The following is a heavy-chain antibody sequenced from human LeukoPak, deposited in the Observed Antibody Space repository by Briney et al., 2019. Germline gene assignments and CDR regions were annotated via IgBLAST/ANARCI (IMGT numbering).Heavy chain of an antibody. CDR3: ASQLDYYDSSGYYKPVGFDY. V-gene: IGHV1-69*06. CDR2: IIPIFGTA. D-gene: IGHD3-22*01. CDR1: GGTSSSYA. Sequence: SVKVSCKASGGTSSSYAISWVRQAPGQGLEWMGGIIPIFGTANYAQKFQGRVTITADKSTSTAYMELSSLRSEDTAVYYCASQLDYYDSSGYYKPVGFDYWGQGTLVTVSS. J-gene: IGHJ4*02.